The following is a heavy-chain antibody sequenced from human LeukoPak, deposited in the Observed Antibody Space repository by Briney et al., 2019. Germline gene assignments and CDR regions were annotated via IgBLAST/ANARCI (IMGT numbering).Heavy chain of an antibody. CDR2: ISGSGGST. D-gene: IGHD6-19*01. J-gene: IGHJ6*02. CDR1: GFTFRSNA. Sequence: GGSLRLSCAASGFTFRSNAMSWDRQAPGKGLEWVSAISGSGGSTHYADSVKGRFTISRDNSKNTLYLQMNSLRAEDTAVYHCAKSYSSFLYYGMDVWGQGTTVTVSS. CDR3: AKSYSSFLYYGMDV. V-gene: IGHV3-23*01.